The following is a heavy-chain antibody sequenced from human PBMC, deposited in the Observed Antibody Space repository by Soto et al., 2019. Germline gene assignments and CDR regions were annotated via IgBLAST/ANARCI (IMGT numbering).Heavy chain of an antibody. V-gene: IGHV1-2*04. D-gene: IGHD1-26*01. J-gene: IGHJ3*02. Sequence: VQLVQSEADVEKPGASVTVSCKTSGYTFTANYIHWVRQAPGQGLEWMGWINTNNGGTHFAQKCQDWVTSTRDKSIRTAYMDLRRLKSDDTAIDYCARGSLLGANRGADAFDSWGQGTMVSVSS. CDR1: GYTFTANY. CDR3: ARGSLLGANRGADAFDS. CDR2: INTNNGGT.